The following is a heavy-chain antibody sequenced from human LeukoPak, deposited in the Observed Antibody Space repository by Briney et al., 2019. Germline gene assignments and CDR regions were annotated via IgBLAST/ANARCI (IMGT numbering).Heavy chain of an antibody. V-gene: IGHV3-7*01. CDR2: IKQDGSEK. D-gene: IGHD1-26*01. Sequence: GGSLRLSCAASGFTFSSYWMTWVRQAPGKGLEWVANIKQDGSEKYYVDSVKGRFTISRDNAKNSLYLQMNSLRAEDTAVYYCARGVRSSNELHYYYYGMDVWGQGTTVTVSS. J-gene: IGHJ6*02. CDR3: ARGVRSSNELHYYYYGMDV. CDR1: GFTFSSYW.